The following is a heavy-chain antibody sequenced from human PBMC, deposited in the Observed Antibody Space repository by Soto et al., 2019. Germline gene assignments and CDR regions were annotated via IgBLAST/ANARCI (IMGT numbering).Heavy chain of an antibody. J-gene: IGHJ5*02. CDR2: IYTSGST. CDR3: ARHLPTSARGWFDT. Sequence: SETLSLTCTVSGGSISSYYWSWIRQPAGKGLEWIGRIYTSGSTNYNPSLKSRVTMSVDTSKNQFSLKLSSVTAADTAVYYCARHLPTSARGWFDTWGQGTLVTVSS. V-gene: IGHV4-4*07. CDR1: GGSISSYY.